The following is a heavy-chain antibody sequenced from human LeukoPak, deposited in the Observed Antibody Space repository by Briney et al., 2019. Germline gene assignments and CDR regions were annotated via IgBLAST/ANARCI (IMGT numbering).Heavy chain of an antibody. CDR3: ARRPRRVMAFDY. D-gene: IGHD5-24*01. J-gene: IGHJ4*02. CDR2: IYSGGST. Sequence: GGSLRLSCAASGVTVSSNYMSWVRHAPGKGLEWVSVIYSGGSTYYADSVKGRFTISRDNSKNTLYLQMNSLRAEDTAVYYCARRPRRVMAFDYWGQGTLVTVSS. CDR1: GVTVSSNY. V-gene: IGHV3-66*04.